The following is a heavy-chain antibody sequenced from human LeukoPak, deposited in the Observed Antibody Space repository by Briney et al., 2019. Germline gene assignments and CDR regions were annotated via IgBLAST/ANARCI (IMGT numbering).Heavy chain of an antibody. V-gene: IGHV4-59*01. J-gene: IGHJ6*02. CDR1: GGSISTYY. Sequence: SETLSLTCSDSGGSISTYYWSWIRQLPGKGLEWIGYIYYTGTTNYNPSLRSRVTISVDTSRNQFSLRLSSVTAADTAVYYCAREDPQTTVPEGMDVWGHGTTVIVSS. D-gene: IGHD4-17*01. CDR3: AREDPQTTVPEGMDV. CDR2: IYYTGTT.